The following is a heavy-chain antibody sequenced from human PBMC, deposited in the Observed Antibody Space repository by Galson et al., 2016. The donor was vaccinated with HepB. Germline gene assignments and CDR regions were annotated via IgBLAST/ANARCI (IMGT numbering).Heavy chain of an antibody. CDR2: ITRSGGTT. CDR1: GFTFNNYD. Sequence: SLRLSCAASGFTFNNYDMHWFRQAPGKGLEWVSYITRSGGTTLYADSVKGRFTISRDNSKNTLYLQMNGLRAEDTAVYYCAKVIGRDAYYYYGMDVWGQGTTVTVSS. D-gene: IGHD2/OR15-2a*01. CDR3: AKVIGRDAYYYYGMDV. J-gene: IGHJ6*02. V-gene: IGHV3-48*01.